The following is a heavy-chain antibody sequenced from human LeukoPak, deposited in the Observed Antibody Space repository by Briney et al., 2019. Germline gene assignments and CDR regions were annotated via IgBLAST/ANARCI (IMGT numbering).Heavy chain of an antibody. J-gene: IGHJ3*02. D-gene: IGHD3-3*01. CDR2: IWYDGSNK. V-gene: IGHV3-33*01. CDR1: GFTFSSYS. CDR3: ARDRNYDFWSGYYNAFDI. Sequence: GGSLRLSCAASGFTFSSYSMHWVRQAPGKGLEWVAVIWYDGSNKYYADSVKGRFTISRDNSKNTLYLQMNSLRAEDTAVYYCARDRNYDFWSGYYNAFDIWGQGTMVTVSS.